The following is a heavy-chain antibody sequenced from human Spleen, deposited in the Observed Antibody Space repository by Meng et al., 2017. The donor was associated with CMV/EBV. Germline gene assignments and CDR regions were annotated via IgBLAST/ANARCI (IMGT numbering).Heavy chain of an antibody. Sequence: ASVKVSCKASGYTFTDYYIHWVRQAPGQGLEWLGWMYPDTGGTKYAQNFQGRVTMTRDTSISTAYMELSRLKSDDTAVYYCARAAAYMSYGLDVWGQGTTVTVSS. CDR3: ARAAAYMSYGLDV. CDR1: GYTFTDYY. V-gene: IGHV1-2*02. D-gene: IGHD2-15*01. CDR2: MYPDTGGT. J-gene: IGHJ6*02.